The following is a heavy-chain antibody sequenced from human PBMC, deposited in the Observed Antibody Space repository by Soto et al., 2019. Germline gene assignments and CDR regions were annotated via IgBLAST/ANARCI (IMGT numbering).Heavy chain of an antibody. Sequence: PGGSLRLSCAASGFTFSSYWMSWVRQAPGKGLEWVANIKQDGSEKYYADSVKGRFTISRDNAKNSLYLQMNSLRAEDTAVYYCAGSQSRGYYFDYWGQGTLVTVSS. D-gene: IGHD3-10*01. CDR3: AGSQSRGYYFDY. J-gene: IGHJ4*02. CDR1: GFTFSSYW. CDR2: IKQDGSEK. V-gene: IGHV3-7*01.